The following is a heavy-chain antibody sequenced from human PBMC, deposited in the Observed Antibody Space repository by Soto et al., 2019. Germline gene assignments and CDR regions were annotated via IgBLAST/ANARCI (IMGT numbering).Heavy chain of an antibody. J-gene: IGHJ4*02. D-gene: IGHD6-13*01. CDR2: ISWNSGSI. CDR3: AKDTHPGYSSSWTDY. V-gene: IGHV3-9*01. CDR1: GFTFDDYA. Sequence: EVPLVESGGGLVQPGRSLRLSCAASGFTFDDYAMHWVRQAPGKGLEWVSGISWNSGSIGYADSVKGRFTISRDNAKNSLYLQMNSLRAEDTALYYCAKDTHPGYSSSWTDYWGQGTLVTVSS.